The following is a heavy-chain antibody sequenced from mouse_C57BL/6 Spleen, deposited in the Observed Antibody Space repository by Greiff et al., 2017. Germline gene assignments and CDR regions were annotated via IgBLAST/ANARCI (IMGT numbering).Heavy chain of an antibody. J-gene: IGHJ3*01. V-gene: IGHV5-17*01. CDR2: ISSGSSTI. D-gene: IGHD2-5*01. Sequence: EVKLVESGGGLVKPGGSMKLSCAASGFTFSDYGMHWVRQVPAKGLEWVAYISSGSSTIYYADTVKGRFTISRDNAKNTLFLQMTSLRSEDTAMYYCARDYSNGFAYWGQGTLVTVSA. CDR1: GFTFSDYG. CDR3: ARDYSNGFAY.